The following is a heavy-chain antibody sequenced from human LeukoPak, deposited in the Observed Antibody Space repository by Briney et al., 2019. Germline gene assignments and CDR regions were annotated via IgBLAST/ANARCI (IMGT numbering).Heavy chain of an antibody. CDR3: ATGIMIPAGFDY. D-gene: IGHD3-16*01. Sequence: ASVKVSCKISGDTLSQLTIHWVRQAPGEGLEKMGRFDPEYGEKVFAQTFQGRVTMTGNTSTNTAYMELSSLRSEDTAVYYCATGIMIPAGFDYWGQGPLVTVSS. CDR2: FDPEYGEK. CDR1: GDTLSQLT. V-gene: IGHV1-24*01. J-gene: IGHJ4*02.